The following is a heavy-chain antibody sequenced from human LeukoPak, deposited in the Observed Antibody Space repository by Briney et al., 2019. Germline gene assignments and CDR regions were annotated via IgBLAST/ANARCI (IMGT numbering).Heavy chain of an antibody. CDR2: IYSGGST. J-gene: IGHJ4*02. CDR1: GFTVSSNY. D-gene: IGHD6-13*01. V-gene: IGHV3-66*02. Sequence: GGSLRLSCAASGFTVSSNYMSWVRQAPGKGLEWVSVIYSGGSTYYADSVKGRSTISRDNSKNTLYLQMNSLRAEDTAVYYCARDRTYSSSWYFHFDYWGQGTLVTVSS. CDR3: ARDRTYSSSWYFHFDY.